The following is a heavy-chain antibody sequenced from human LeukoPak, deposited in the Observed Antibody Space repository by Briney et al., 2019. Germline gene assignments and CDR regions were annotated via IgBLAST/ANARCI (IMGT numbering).Heavy chain of an antibody. CDR2: INHSGST. Sequence: SETLSLTCAVYGGSFSGYYWSWIRQPPGKGLEWIGEINHSGSTNYNPSLKSRVTISVDTSKNQFSLKLSSVTAADTAVYYCARGLGAFLWRITMIPPTFPLRWFDPWGQGTLVTVSS. CDR3: ARGLGAFLWRITMIPPTFPLRWFDP. V-gene: IGHV4-34*01. D-gene: IGHD3-22*01. CDR1: GGSFSGYY. J-gene: IGHJ5*02.